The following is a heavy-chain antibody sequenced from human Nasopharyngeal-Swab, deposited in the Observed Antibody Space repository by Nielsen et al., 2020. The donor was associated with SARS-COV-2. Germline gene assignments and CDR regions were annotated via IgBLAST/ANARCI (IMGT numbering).Heavy chain of an antibody. CDR3: AKDAGGYSSS. CDR1: GFTFSSYG. CDR2: IRYDGSNK. Sequence: GALGLSCAASGFTFSSYGMHWVRQAPGKGLEWVAFIRYDGSNKYYADSVKGRFTISRDNSKNTLYLQMNSLRAEDTAVYYCAKDAGGYSSSWGQGTLVTVSS. D-gene: IGHD6-13*01. J-gene: IGHJ4*02. V-gene: IGHV3-30*02.